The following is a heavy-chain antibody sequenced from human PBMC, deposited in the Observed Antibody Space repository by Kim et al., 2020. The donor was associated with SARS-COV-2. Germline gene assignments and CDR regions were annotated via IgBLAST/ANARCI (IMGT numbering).Heavy chain of an antibody. CDR1: GVSITTSY. Sequence: SETLSLTCAVSGVSITTSYWSWVRQTPGKGLQWIASGRLGRPARYEPSLDSRVTISLDTARNQISLALKSATAADSAVYFCTKDRTRPNGYFGVEVWGQG. CDR3: TKDRTRPNGYFGVEV. V-gene: IGHV4-59*01. D-gene: IGHD3-3*01. CDR2: GRLGRPA. J-gene: IGHJ1*01.